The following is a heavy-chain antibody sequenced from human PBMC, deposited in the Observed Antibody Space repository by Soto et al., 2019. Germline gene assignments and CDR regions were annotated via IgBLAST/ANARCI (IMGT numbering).Heavy chain of an antibody. D-gene: IGHD5-12*01. Sequence: QVQLVESGGGVVQPGRSLRLPCAASGFTFSSYAMHWVRQAPGKGLEWVAVISYDGSNKYYADSVKGRFTISRDNSKNTLYLQMNSLRAEDTAVYYCARGVGYSGYGWYFDLWGRGTLVTVSS. CDR3: ARGVGYSGYGWYFDL. CDR1: GFTFSSYA. CDR2: ISYDGSNK. J-gene: IGHJ2*01. V-gene: IGHV3-30-3*01.